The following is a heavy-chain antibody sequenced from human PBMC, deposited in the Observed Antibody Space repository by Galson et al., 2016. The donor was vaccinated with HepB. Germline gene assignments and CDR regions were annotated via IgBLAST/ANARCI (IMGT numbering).Heavy chain of an antibody. D-gene: IGHD3-9*01. Sequence: ETLSLTCTVSGGSISISNYYWGWIRQPPGQGLEWIGSMSYSGSTYNNPSPKSRVTISVDTSKNQFSLKLRSVTAADTAVYSCARRTYDTLTGYSDWYFDLWGRGTLVTVSS. CDR1: GGSISISNYY. V-gene: IGHV4-39*01. CDR2: MSYSGST. CDR3: ARRTYDTLTGYSDWYFDL. J-gene: IGHJ2*01.